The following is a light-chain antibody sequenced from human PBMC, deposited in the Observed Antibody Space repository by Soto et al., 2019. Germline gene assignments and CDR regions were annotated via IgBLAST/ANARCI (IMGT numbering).Light chain of an antibody. CDR3: QQYNNWPLT. Sequence: EIVMTQSPATLSVSPGERATLSCRASQSVSSNLAWYQHQPGQAPRVLIYGASTRATGFPVRFSGSGSGTEFTLTISSLQSEDFAVYYCQQYNNWPLTFGGGTKVEIK. J-gene: IGKJ4*01. CDR1: QSVSSN. CDR2: GAS. V-gene: IGKV3-15*01.